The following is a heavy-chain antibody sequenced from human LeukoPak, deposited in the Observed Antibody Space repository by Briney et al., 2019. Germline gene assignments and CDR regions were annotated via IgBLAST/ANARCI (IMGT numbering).Heavy chain of an antibody. J-gene: IGHJ4*02. V-gene: IGHV3-21*01. CDR1: GFTFSSYN. Sequence: PGGSLRLSCAASGFTFSSYNMNWVRQAPGKGLEWVSSISSSSSYIYYTDSVKGRFTSSRDNAKNSLYLQMNSLRAEDTAVYYCAGRPLGYCSGGSCWEDYFDYWGQGILVTVSS. D-gene: IGHD2-15*01. CDR2: ISSSSSYI. CDR3: AGRPLGYCSGGSCWEDYFDY.